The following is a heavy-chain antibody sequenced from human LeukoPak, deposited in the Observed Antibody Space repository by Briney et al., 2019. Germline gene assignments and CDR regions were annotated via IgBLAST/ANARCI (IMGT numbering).Heavy chain of an antibody. CDR1: GFTFSSYA. CDR3: VKDPWGSTSQADYYFDY. V-gene: IGHV3-64D*09. D-gene: IGHD2-2*01. CDR2: ISSNGGST. J-gene: IGHJ4*02. Sequence: GGSLRLSCVASGFTFSSYAMHWVRQAPGKGLEYVSAISSNGGSTYYADSVKGRFTISRDNSKNTLYLQMSSLRAEDTAVYYCVKDPWGSTSQADYYFDYWGQGTLVTVSS.